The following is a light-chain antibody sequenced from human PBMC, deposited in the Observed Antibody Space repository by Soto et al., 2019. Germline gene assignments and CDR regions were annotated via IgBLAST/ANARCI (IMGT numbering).Light chain of an antibody. V-gene: IGKV2-40*01. J-gene: IGKJ2*01. CDR3: LQRTEFPFS. CDR1: QSLLDRDDGNIY. CDR2: TLS. Sequence: DIVVTQTPLSLPVTPGEPASISCSSSQSLLDRDDGNIYVDWYLQKPGQSPQLLVYTLSYRASGVPGRLSGSGSGTDFTLKIRRVETEDVGIYYCLQRTEFPFSFGQGTKLEIK.